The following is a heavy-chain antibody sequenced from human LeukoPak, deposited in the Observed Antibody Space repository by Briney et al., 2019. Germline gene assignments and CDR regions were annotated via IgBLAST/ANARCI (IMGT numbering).Heavy chain of an antibody. J-gene: IGHJ4*02. D-gene: IGHD3-22*01. CDR3: TTYDNSAYYSDY. CDR1: GFTFSNAW. V-gene: IGHV3-15*01. Sequence: GRSLRLSCAASGFTFSNAWMSWVRQSPGKGLEWVGRIKRKTDGGTIEYTAPVKGRFTISRDDSENTLYLQMNSLKAEDTAVYYCTTYDNSAYYSDYWGQGTLVTVSS. CDR2: IKRKTDGGTI.